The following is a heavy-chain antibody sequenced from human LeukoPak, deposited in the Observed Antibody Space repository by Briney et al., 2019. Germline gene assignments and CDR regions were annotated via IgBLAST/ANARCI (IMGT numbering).Heavy chain of an antibody. CDR2: IYSGGST. CDR1: GFTVSSNY. J-gene: IGHJ5*02. CDR3: ASSQDLNP. V-gene: IGHV3-66*01. Sequence: QAGGSLRLSCAATGFTVSSNYMSWVRQAPGKGLEWVSVIYSGGSTYYADSVKGRFTISRDNSKNTLYLQMNSLRAEDTAVYYCASSQDLNPWGQGTLVTVSS.